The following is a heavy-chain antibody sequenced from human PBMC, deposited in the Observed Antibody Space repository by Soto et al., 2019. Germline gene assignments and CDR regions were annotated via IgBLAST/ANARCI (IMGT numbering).Heavy chain of an antibody. CDR3: ATGLAYCGGDCYSY. CDR2: IYSGGST. CDR1: EFTVSSNY. J-gene: IGHJ4*02. V-gene: IGHV3-66*01. Sequence: GGSLRLSSAAAEFTVSSNYMSWVSQTPGKGLEWVSVIYSGGSTYYADSVKGRFTISRDNSKNTLYLQMNSLRAEDTAVYYCATGLAYCGGDCYSYWGQGTLVTVSS. D-gene: IGHD2-21*02.